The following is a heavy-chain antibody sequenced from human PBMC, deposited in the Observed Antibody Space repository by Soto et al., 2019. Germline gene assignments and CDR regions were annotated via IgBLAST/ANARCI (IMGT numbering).Heavy chain of an antibody. D-gene: IGHD2-15*01. V-gene: IGHV4-39*01. CDR1: GDSVGSPSYY. Sequence: SETLSLTCPVSGDSVGSPSYYWGWIRQPPGEGLEWIGSIYYSGSTYVKPSLRSRVTISVDVSKSQFSLKLFSVTAEDTAVYFCPRHIGRGWLATWGQGILVTVSS. CDR3: PRHIGRGWLAT. CDR2: IYYSGST. J-gene: IGHJ5*02.